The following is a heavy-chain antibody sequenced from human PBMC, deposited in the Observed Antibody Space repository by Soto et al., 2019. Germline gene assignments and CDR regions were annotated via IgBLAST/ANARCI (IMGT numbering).Heavy chain of an antibody. CDR1: GFTFSSYA. Sequence: GGSLILSCAASGFTFSSYAMSWVRQAPGKGLEWVSAISGSGSSTYYADSVKGRFTISRDNAKNTLYLQMNSLRAEDTAVYYCARVVMVQGVDWFDPWGQGTLVTVSS. J-gene: IGHJ5*02. D-gene: IGHD3-10*01. V-gene: IGHV3-23*01. CDR2: ISGSGSST. CDR3: ARVVMVQGVDWFDP.